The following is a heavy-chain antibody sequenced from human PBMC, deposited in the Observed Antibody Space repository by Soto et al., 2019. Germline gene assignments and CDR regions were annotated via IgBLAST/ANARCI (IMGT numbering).Heavy chain of an antibody. CDR2: TYYRSKWHN. CDR3: ARLTGMTTATTDRGYDP. D-gene: IGHD4-17*01. Sequence: SQTLSLTCAISGDSVSSNSAAWSWIRQSPSRGIEWLGRTYYRSKWHNNYAVSVQSRITITPDTSKNQFSLAMNYVTAADTAVYYCARLTGMTTATTDRGYDPWGQGTLVTVSS. J-gene: IGHJ5*02. V-gene: IGHV6-1*01. CDR1: GDSVSSNSAA.